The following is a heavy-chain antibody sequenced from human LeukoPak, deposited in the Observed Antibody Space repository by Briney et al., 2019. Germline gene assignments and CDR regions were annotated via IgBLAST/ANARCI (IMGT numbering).Heavy chain of an antibody. CDR1: GYTFGNYY. D-gene: IGHD2-8*02. CDR3: AREESGGYFDY. V-gene: IGHV1-46*01. CDR2: INPTATGT. Sequence: GASVQVSFKASGYTFGNYYMHWVRQAPGQGLGWMGLINPTATGTNYAQKFRGRVTLTRDTSTTTGYMELSSLRSEDSAVYYCAREESGGYFDYWGQGTLVTVSS. J-gene: IGHJ4*02.